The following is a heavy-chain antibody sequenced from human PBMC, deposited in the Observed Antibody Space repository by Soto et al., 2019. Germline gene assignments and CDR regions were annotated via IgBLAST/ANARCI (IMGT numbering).Heavy chain of an antibody. CDR3: ARGWLQKDY. CDR1: GFTFSSYG. CDR2: IWYDGSNK. D-gene: IGHD5-12*01. V-gene: IGHV3-33*01. J-gene: IGHJ4*02. Sequence: QVQLVESGGGVVQPGRSLRLSCAASGFTFSSYGMHWVRQAPGKGLEWVAVIWYDGSNKYYADSVKGRFTISRDNSKNTLYLQMNSRRAEDTAVYYCARGWLQKDYWGQGTLVTVSS.